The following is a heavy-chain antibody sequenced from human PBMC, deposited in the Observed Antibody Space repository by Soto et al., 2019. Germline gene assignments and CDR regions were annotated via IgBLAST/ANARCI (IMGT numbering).Heavy chain of an antibody. CDR2: IWYDGSNK. Sequence: QVQLVESGGGVVQPGRSLRLSCAAPGFTFSSYGMHWVRQAPGKGLEWVAVIWYDGSNKYYADSVKGRFTISRDNSKNTLYLQMNSLRAEDTAVYYCARDLGYRNYYYYGMDVWGQGTTVTVSS. V-gene: IGHV3-33*01. CDR3: ARDLGYRNYYYYGMDV. J-gene: IGHJ6*02. D-gene: IGHD3-16*02. CDR1: GFTFSSYG.